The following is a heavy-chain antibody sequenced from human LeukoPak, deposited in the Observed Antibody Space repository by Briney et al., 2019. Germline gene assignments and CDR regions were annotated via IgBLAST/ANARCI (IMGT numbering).Heavy chain of an antibody. J-gene: IGHJ4*02. CDR1: GLILRSYA. D-gene: IGHD3-10*01. Sequence: GGSLRLSGAASGLILRSYAMSWVRQAPGKELEWVSAISGSGGSTYYADSVKGRFTISRDNAKNTVYLQMNSLRVEDTAVYFCAKDPSESYNYGYFDYWGQGTLVTVSS. CDR3: AKDPSESYNYGYFDY. V-gene: IGHV3-23*01. CDR2: ISGSGGST.